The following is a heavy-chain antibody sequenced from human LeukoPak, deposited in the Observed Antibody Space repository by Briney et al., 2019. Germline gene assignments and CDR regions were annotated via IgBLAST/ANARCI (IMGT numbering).Heavy chain of an antibody. D-gene: IGHD3-10*01. J-gene: IGHJ4*02. CDR1: GGSISSSSYY. Sequence: SETLSLTCTVSGGSISSSSYYWGWIRQPPGKGLEWIGSIYYSGSTYYNPSLKSRVTISVDTSKNQFSLKLSSVTAADTAVYYCARDYYGSGSYLGTDYWGQGTLVTVSS. V-gene: IGHV4-39*07. CDR3: ARDYYGSGSYLGTDY. CDR2: IYYSGST.